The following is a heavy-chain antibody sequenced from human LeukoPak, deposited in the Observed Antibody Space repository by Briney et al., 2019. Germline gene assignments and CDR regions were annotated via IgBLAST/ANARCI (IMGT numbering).Heavy chain of an antibody. CDR3: AKVATVRTVTTGFDS. V-gene: IGHV3-23*01. J-gene: IGHJ4*02. D-gene: IGHD4-11*01. Sequence: GGSLRLSCAASGFTFSSYAMSWVRQAPGKGLEWVSDSVKGRFTISRDNSKNTLYLQMNSLRAEDTAVYYCAKVATVRTVTTGFDSWGQGTLVTVSS. CDR1: GFTFSSYA.